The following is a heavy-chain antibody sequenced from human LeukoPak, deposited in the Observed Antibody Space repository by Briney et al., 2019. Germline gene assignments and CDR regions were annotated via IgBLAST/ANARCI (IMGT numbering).Heavy chain of an antibody. J-gene: IGHJ4*02. CDR1: GFTVSSNY. D-gene: IGHD1-26*01. Sequence: GGSLRLSCAASGFTVSSNYMSWVRQAPGKGLEWVSVIYSGGSTYYADSVKGRFTISRDNSKNTLYLQMNSLRAEDTAVYYCAKDDGIVGATTFAYWGQGTLVTVSS. V-gene: IGHV3-53*01. CDR2: IYSGGST. CDR3: AKDDGIVGATTFAY.